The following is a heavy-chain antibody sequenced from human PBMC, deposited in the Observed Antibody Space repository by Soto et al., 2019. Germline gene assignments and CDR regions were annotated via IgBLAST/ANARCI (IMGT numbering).Heavy chain of an antibody. J-gene: IGHJ1*01. V-gene: IGHV4-34*01. CDR2: INPSGTT. Sequence: QVQLQQWGAGLLKPSETLSLTCAVYGGSLSAYYWNWIRQPPGKGLEWIGEINPSGTTNYNPSLKSRVTISVDTSMNQFSLKLSSVTAADTAVYHCALAPAAHILHWGQGTLVTVSS. D-gene: IGHD2-2*01. CDR3: ALAPAAHILH. CDR1: GGSLSAYY.